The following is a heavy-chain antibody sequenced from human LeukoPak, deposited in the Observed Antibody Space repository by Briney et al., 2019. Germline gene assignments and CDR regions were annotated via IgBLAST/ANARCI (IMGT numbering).Heavy chain of an antibody. V-gene: IGHV4-59*08. J-gene: IGHJ4*02. CDR3: ARHGGFYYFDY. CDR1: GGSISSYY. D-gene: IGHD3-3*01. Sequence: SETLSLTCTVSGGSISSYYWSWIRQPPGKGLEWIGYINYSGSTNYNPSLKSRVTISVDTSKNQFSLKLSSVTAADTAVYYCARHGGFYYFDYWGQGTLATVSS. CDR2: INYSGST.